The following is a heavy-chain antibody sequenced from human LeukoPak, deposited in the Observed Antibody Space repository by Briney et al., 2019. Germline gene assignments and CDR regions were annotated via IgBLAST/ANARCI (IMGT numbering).Heavy chain of an antibody. Sequence: ASVKVSCKASGYTFTSYYMHWVRQAPGQGLEWVGIINPSGGSTSYAQKFRGRVTMTRDTSTSTVYMELSSLRSEDTAVYYCARVTVTTRWFDPWGQGTLVTVSS. J-gene: IGHJ5*02. V-gene: IGHV1-46*01. D-gene: IGHD4-17*01. CDR2: INPSGGST. CDR1: GYTFTSYY. CDR3: ARVTVTTRWFDP.